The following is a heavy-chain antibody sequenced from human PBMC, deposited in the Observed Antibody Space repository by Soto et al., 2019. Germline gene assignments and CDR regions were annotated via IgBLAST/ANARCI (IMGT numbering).Heavy chain of an antibody. CDR2: IIPIFGTA. V-gene: IGHV1-69*13. Sequence: ASEKVSCKASGGTFSSYAISWVRQAPGQGLEWMGGIIPIFGTANYAQKFQGRVTITADESTSTAYMELSSLRSEDTAVYYCARELGSSQYYYYYYGMDVWGQGTTVTVSS. J-gene: IGHJ6*02. CDR1: GGTFSSYA. D-gene: IGHD3-10*01. CDR3: ARELGSSQYYYYYYGMDV.